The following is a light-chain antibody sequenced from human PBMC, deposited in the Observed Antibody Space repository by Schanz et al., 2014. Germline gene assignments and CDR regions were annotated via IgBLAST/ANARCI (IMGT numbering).Light chain of an antibody. CDR2: GAS. J-gene: IGKJ1*01. CDR3: QQCGSSRWT. V-gene: IGKV3-20*01. Sequence: EIVLTQSPGTLSVSPGERATLSCRASQSVSSNLAWYQQKPGQAPRLLIYGASSRATGIPDRFSGSGSGTDFTLTISRLEPEDFAVYYCQQCGSSRWTFGQGTKVEIK. CDR1: QSVSSN.